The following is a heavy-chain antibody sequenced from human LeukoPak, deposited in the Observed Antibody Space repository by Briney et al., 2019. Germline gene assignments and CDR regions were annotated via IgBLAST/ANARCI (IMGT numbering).Heavy chain of an antibody. Sequence: SETLSLTCTVSGDSISGYCWSWIRQPAGKGLEWIGRIYTSGTTNYNTNYNPSLKSRVTMSVDTSKNQLSLKLSSVTAADTAVYYCARETRQGSDYWGQGTLVTVSS. CDR1: GDSISGYC. J-gene: IGHJ4*02. CDR3: ARETRQGSDY. D-gene: IGHD1-7*01. V-gene: IGHV4-4*07. CDR2: IYTSGTT.